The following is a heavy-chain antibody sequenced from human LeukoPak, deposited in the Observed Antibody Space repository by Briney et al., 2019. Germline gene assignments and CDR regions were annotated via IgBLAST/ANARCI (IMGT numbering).Heavy chain of an antibody. CDR3: ARVAYCGGDCYSFYYYGMDV. J-gene: IGHJ6*02. CDR2: IYYSGST. D-gene: IGHD2-21*02. V-gene: IGHV4-59*01. Sequence: SETLSLTCTVSGGSISSYYCSWIRQPPGKGLEWIGYIYYSGSTNYNPSLKSRVTISVDTSKNQFSLKLSSVTAADTAVYYCARVAYCGGDCYSFYYYGMDVWGQGTTVTVSS. CDR1: GGSISSYY.